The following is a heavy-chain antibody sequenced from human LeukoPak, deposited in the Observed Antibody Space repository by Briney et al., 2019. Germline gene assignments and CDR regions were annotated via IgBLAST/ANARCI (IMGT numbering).Heavy chain of an antibody. CDR1: AFTFSTYG. CDR3: AKPQEADLWVPDY. J-gene: IGHJ4*02. Sequence: GGSLRLSCAASAFTFSTYGMHWARQAPGKGLEWVAFIRYDGVNKYYADSVKGRFTISRDNSKNTLYLEMNSLIPEDTALYYCAKPQEADLWVPDYWGQGTLVTVSS. CDR2: IRYDGVNK. V-gene: IGHV3-30*02. D-gene: IGHD3-3*01.